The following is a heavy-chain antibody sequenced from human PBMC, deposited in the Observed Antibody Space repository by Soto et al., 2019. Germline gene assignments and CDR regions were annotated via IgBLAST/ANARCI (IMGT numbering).Heavy chain of an antibody. V-gene: IGHV3-30*03. J-gene: IGHJ5*01. CDR2: VSNDGIRK. CDR3: VRLVGGSMYDNSGKFDS. D-gene: IGHD3-22*01. CDR1: GFIFIGSG. Sequence: QVQLVESGGPVVQPGRSLRLTCAASGFIFIGSGMHFVRQAPGKGLEWVALVSNDGIRKYYGDSVKGRFTISRDNAENTLELQMNRLRAEDTAVYYCVRLVGGSMYDNSGKFDSWGQGTLVIVS.